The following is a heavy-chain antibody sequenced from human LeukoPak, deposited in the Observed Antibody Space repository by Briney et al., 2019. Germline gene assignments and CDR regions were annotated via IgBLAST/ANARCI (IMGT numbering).Heavy chain of an antibody. CDR3: ARQSGGNTWPFDY. Sequence: SETLSLTCTVSGGSISSGSYYWGWVRQPPRKGLEWLATISQSGSTYYDPSLKSRVTISLDTSQNQFSLKLSSVTAADTAVYYCARQSGGNTWPFDYWGQGTLVTVSS. CDR2: ISQSGST. J-gene: IGHJ4*02. V-gene: IGHV4-39*01. CDR1: GGSISSGSYY. D-gene: IGHD1-26*01.